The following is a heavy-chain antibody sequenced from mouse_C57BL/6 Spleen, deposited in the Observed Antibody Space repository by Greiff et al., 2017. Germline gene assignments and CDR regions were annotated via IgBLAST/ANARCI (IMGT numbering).Heavy chain of an antibody. J-gene: IGHJ2*01. D-gene: IGHD1-1*01. CDR3: ARRYVDYFDY. CDR2: IHPNSGST. CDR1: GYTFTSYW. Sequence: VKLQQPGAELVKPGASVKLSCKASGYTFTSYWMHWVKQRPGQGLEWIGMIHPNSGSTNYNEKFKSKATLTVDKSSSTAYMQLSSLTSEDSAVYYCARRYVDYFDYWGQGTTLTVSS. V-gene: IGHV1-64*01.